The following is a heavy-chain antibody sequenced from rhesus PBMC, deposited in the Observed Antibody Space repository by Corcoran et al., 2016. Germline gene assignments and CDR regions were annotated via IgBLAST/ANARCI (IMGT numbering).Heavy chain of an antibody. CDR1: GYSISSGSS. D-gene: IGHD1-26*01. CDR2: ISGSREST. J-gene: IGHJ4*01. CDR3: ARQNNWNYVGYFDY. V-gene: IGHV4-99*01. Sequence: QVQLQESGPGLVKPSETLSLTCAVSGYSISSGSSWGWIRQPPGKGLEYIGYISGSRESTYYNPSLKSRVTISKDTSKNQFSLKLSSVTAADTAVYYCARQNNWNYVGYFDYWGQGVLVTVSS.